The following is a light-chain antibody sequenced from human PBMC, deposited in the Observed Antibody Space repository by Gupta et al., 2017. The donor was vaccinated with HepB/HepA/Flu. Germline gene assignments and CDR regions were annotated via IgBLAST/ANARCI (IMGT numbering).Light chain of an antibody. CDR2: DVS. CDR1: SSDVGGYNY. CDR3: CSYAGSLVV. Sequence: QSALTQPRSVSGSPGQSVTISCTGTSSDVGGYNYLSWYQQHPGQAPKPMIYDVSKRPSGVPDRFSGSKSGNTASLTISEVQAEDEADYYCCSYAGSLVVFGGGTKLTVL. V-gene: IGLV2-11*01. J-gene: IGLJ2*01.